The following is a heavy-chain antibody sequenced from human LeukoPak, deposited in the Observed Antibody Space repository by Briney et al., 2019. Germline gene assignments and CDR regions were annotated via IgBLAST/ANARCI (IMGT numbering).Heavy chain of an antibody. CDR1: GFTFSTYA. V-gene: IGHV4-34*01. J-gene: IGHJ3*02. Sequence: PGGSLRLSCAASGFTFSTYAMSWVRQAPGKGLEWIGEINHSGSTNYNPSLKSRVTISVDTSKNQFSLKLSSVTAADTAVYYCARRPAFDIWGQGTMVTVSS. CDR2: INHSGST. D-gene: IGHD6-6*01. CDR3: ARRPAFDI.